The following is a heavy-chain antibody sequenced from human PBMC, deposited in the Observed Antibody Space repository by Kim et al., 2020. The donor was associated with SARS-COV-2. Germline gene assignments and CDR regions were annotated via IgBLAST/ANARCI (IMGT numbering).Heavy chain of an antibody. D-gene: IGHD6-13*01. CDR3: ARVSGSSWPYYYGMDV. Sequence: KFQGRVTITRDTSASTAYMELSSLRSEDTAVYYCARVSGSSWPYYYGMDVWGQGTTVTFSS. J-gene: IGHJ6*02. V-gene: IGHV1-3*01.